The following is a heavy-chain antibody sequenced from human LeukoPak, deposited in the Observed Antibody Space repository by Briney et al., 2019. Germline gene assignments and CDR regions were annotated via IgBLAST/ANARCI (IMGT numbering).Heavy chain of an antibody. CDR1: GGSISSYY. CDR3: ARGRITMVRGANVNDAFDI. CDR2: IYYSGST. J-gene: IGHJ3*02. V-gene: IGHV4-59*01. Sequence: SETLSLTCTVSGGSISSYYWSWIRQPPGKGLEWIGYIYYSGSTNHNPSLKSRVTISVDTSRNQFSLKLSSVTAADTAVYYCARGRITMVRGANVNDAFDIWGQGTMVTVSS. D-gene: IGHD3-10*01.